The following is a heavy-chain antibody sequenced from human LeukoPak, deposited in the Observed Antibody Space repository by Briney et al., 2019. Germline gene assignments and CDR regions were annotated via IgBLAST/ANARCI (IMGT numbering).Heavy chain of an antibody. CDR3: ARDRQQYCSGGSCAIDY. Sequence: ASVKVSCKASGYTFTGYYMHWVRQAPGQGLEWMGWINPNSGGTNYAQKFQGRVTMTRDTSICTAYMELSRLRSDDTAVYYCARDRQQYCSGGSCAIDYWGQGTLVTVSS. J-gene: IGHJ4*02. CDR2: INPNSGGT. CDR1: GYTFTGYY. D-gene: IGHD2-15*01. V-gene: IGHV1-2*02.